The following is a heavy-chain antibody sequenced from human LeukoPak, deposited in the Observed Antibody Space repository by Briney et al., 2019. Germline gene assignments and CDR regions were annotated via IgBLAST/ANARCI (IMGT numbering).Heavy chain of an antibody. Sequence: PGGSLRLSCAASGFTFSSYWMHWVRQAPGKGLVWVSRISTGGSSTNYADSVKGRFTISRDNSKSSLYLQMNSLRAEDTAVYYCARARYGDYYYYMDVWGIGTTVTVSS. V-gene: IGHV3-74*01. D-gene: IGHD3-10*01. CDR2: ISTGGSST. CDR1: GFTFSSYW. J-gene: IGHJ6*03. CDR3: ARARYGDYYYYMDV.